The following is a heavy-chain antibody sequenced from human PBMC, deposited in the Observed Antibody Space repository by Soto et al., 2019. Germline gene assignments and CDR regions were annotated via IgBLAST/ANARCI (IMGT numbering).Heavy chain of an antibody. CDR2: IKSKTDGGTT. D-gene: IGHD5-12*01. Sequence: EVQLVESGGGLVKPGGSLRLSCAASGFTFSNAWMSWVRQAPGKGLEWVGHIKSKTDGGTTDYAAPVKGRFTISRDYSKNTLFRQMTSLKTEDTAVFYCTTEFSGYENNYFDFWGQGTLVTVSS. J-gene: IGHJ4*02. V-gene: IGHV3-15*01. CDR1: GFTFSNAW. CDR3: TTEFSGYENNYFDF.